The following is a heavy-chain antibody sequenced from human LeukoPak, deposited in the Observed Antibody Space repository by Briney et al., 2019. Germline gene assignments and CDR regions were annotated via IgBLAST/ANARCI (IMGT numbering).Heavy chain of an antibody. Sequence: EASVKVSCKASGYIFTGYYMHWVRQAPGQGLEWMGWINPNSGGTNYAQKFQGRVTMTRDTSISTAYMELSRLRSDDTAVYYCARDPGGAVAATAYYGMDVWGQGTTVTVSS. D-gene: IGHD6-19*01. J-gene: IGHJ6*02. CDR3: ARDPGGAVAATAYYGMDV. CDR2: INPNSGGT. V-gene: IGHV1-2*02. CDR1: GYIFTGYY.